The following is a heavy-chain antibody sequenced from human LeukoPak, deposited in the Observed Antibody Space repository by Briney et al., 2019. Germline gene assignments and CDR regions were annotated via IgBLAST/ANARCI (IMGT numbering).Heavy chain of an antibody. D-gene: IGHD3-22*01. CDR1: GFTFSNYG. CDR2: ISYDGSKK. J-gene: IGHJ4*02. Sequence: GSLRLSCAASGFTFSNYGMHWVRQAPGKGLEWAAFISYDGSKKYYADSVKGRFTIPRDNSKNTLYLQMNSLRTEDTAVYYCARVISGYYCDHWGQGTLVTVSS. V-gene: IGHV3-30*03. CDR3: ARVISGYYCDH.